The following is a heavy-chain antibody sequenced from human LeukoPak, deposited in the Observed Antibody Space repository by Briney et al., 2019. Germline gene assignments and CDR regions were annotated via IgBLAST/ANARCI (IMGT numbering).Heavy chain of an antibody. V-gene: IGHV4-59*08. CDR3: AGRGQRYFRD. Sequence: SETLSLTCNITADSITSCYWSWIRQSPGKGLEWIGYIYGIENTDYNPSLKSRVTLSLDTSKNQLSLKLTAVSAADTAVYYCAGRGQRYFRDWGQGTLVTVSS. CDR1: ADSITSCY. J-gene: IGHJ1*01. CDR2: IYGIENT.